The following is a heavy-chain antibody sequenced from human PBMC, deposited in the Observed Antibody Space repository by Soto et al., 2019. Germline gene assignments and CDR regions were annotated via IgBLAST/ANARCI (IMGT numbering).Heavy chain of an antibody. J-gene: IGHJ4*02. CDR2: ISGTTDTI. D-gene: IGHD2-21*02. CDR3: VRQRGVMTDFAYFDS. V-gene: IGHV3-48*02. CDR1: GFTFKTFV. Sequence: GGSRRLSCAASGFTFKTFVMNWVRQAPGKGLEWVSYISGTTDTINFADSVRGRFTISRDNAKNSMFLQMDSLRDADTAVYYCVRQRGVMTDFAYFDSWGQGTLVTVSS.